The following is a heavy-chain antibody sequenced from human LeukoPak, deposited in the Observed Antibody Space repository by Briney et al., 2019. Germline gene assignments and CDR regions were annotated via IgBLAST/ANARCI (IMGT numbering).Heavy chain of an antibody. D-gene: IGHD3-22*01. V-gene: IGHV4-34*01. CDR3: ARGSWGTYYYDSSGYPESFDY. J-gene: IGHJ4*02. CDR1: GGSFSGYY. CDR2: INHSGST. Sequence: PSETLSLTCAVYGGSFSGYYWSWIRQPPGKGLEWIGEINHSGSTNYNPSLKSRVTISVDTSKNQFSLKLSSVTAADTAVYYCARGSWGTYYYDSSGYPESFDYWGQGTLVTVSS.